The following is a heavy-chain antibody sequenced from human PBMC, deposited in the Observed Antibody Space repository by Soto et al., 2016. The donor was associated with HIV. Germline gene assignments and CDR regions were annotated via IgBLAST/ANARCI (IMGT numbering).Heavy chain of an antibody. CDR1: GFTFSSYS. D-gene: IGHD3-10*01. CDR2: ISSSSSYI. CDR3: ARVGGAGSYYPKVSYYFDY. Sequence: EVQLVESGGGLVKPGGSLRLSCAASGFTFSSYSMNWVRQAPGKGLEWVSSISSSSSYIYYADSVKGRFTISRDNAKNSLYLQMNSLRAEDTAVYYCARVGGAGSYYPKVSYYFDYVGPGNPGHRLL. J-gene: IGHJ4*02. V-gene: IGHV3-21*01.